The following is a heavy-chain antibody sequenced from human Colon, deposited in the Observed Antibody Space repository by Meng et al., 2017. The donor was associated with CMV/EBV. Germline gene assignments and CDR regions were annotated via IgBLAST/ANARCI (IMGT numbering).Heavy chain of an antibody. D-gene: IGHD2-15*01. J-gene: IGHJ6*02. CDR3: AKWRGYGNGMDV. Sequence: GESLKISCAASGFTFNGYGMHWVRQAPGKGLEWVSIVHSGDSRTQYADSVKGRFTISRDDSKSTVHLQMSSLRAEDTATYYCAKWRGYGNGMDVWGQGTTVTVSS. CDR1: GFTFNGYG. CDR2: VHSGDSRT. V-gene: IGHV3-23*03.